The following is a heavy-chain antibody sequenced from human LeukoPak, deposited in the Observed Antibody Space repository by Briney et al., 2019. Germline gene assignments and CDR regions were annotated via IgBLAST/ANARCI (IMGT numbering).Heavy chain of an antibody. J-gene: IGHJ6*02. D-gene: IGHD2-2*01. CDR1: GGTFSNYA. V-gene: IGHV1-69*13. Sequence: SVKVSCKASGGTFSNYAISWVRQAPGQRLEWMGGIIPLFGTANYAQKFQGRVTITADESTNTAYMELSSLRSEDTAVYYCARRGTSCYEDGGGCYYFYYGMDVWGQGTTVTVSS. CDR3: ARRGTSCYEDGGGCYYFYYGMDV. CDR2: IIPLFGTA.